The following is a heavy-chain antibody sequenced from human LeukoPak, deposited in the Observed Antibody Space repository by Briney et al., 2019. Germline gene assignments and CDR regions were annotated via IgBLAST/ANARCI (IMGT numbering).Heavy chain of an antibody. V-gene: IGHV1-69*01. CDR2: IIPIFGTA. D-gene: IGHD1-26*01. J-gene: IGHJ4*02. Sequence: ASVTVSCKASGGTFSSYAIRWVRQAPGQGREWMGGIIPIFGTANYAQKFQGRVTITADESTSTAYMELSSLRSEDTALYYCARAIVGATTGPFDYWGQGTLVTVSS. CDR1: GGTFSSYA. CDR3: ARAIVGATTGPFDY.